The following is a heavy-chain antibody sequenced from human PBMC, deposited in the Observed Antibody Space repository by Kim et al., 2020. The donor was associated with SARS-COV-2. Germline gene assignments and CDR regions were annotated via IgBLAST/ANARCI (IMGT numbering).Heavy chain of an antibody. CDR1: GYTFTSYG. D-gene: IGHD6-6*01. Sequence: ASVKVSCKASGYTFTSYGISWVRQAPGQGLEWMGWISAYNGNTNYAQKLQGRVTMTTDTSTSTAYMELRSLRSDDTAVYYCARRGIAARSHYYYMDVWGKGTTVTVSS. CDR3: ARRGIAARSHYYYMDV. V-gene: IGHV1-18*01. J-gene: IGHJ6*03. CDR2: ISAYNGNT.